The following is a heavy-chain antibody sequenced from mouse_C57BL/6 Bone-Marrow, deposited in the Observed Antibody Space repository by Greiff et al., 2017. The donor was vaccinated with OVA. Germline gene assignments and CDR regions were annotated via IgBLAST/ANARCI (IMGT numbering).Heavy chain of an antibody. V-gene: IGHV14-4*01. Sequence: EVQLQQSGAELVRPGASVKLSCTASGFNIKDDYMHWVKQRPEQGLEWIGWIDPENGDTEYASKFQGKATITADTSSNTAYLQLSSLTSEDTAVYYCTRTTGVATGFDVWGTGTTVTVSS. D-gene: IGHD1-1*01. J-gene: IGHJ1*03. CDR1: GFNIKDDY. CDR2: IDPENGDT. CDR3: TRTTGVATGFDV.